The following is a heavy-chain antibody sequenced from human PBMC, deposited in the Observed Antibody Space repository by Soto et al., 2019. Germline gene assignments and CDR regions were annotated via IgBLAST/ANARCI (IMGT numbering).Heavy chain of an antibody. V-gene: IGHV6-1*01. D-gene: IGHD2-2*01. Sequence: SQTLSLTCAISGDSVSSNSAAWNWIRQSPSRGLEWLGRTYYRSKWYNDYAVSVESRITIKADTSKNQFSLQVKSVTPEDTAVYYCARGEGGDILVVPDLHGMDVWGQGTTVTVSS. CDR3: ARGEGGDILVVPDLHGMDV. CDR2: TYYRSKWYN. J-gene: IGHJ6*02. CDR1: GDSVSSNSAA.